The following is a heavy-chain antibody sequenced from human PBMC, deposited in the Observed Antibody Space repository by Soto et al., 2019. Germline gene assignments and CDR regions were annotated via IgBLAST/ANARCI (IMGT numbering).Heavy chain of an antibody. CDR3: AKDLGEVSRAIVVVPAAMVGWFDP. Sequence: GGSLRLSCAASGFTFDDYAMHWVRQAPGKGLEWVSGISWNSGSIGYADSVKGRFTISRDNAKNSLYLQMNSLRAEDTALYYCAKDLGEVSRAIVVVPAAMVGWFDPWGQGTLVTVSS. V-gene: IGHV3-9*01. D-gene: IGHD2-2*01. J-gene: IGHJ5*02. CDR1: GFTFDDYA. CDR2: ISWNSGSI.